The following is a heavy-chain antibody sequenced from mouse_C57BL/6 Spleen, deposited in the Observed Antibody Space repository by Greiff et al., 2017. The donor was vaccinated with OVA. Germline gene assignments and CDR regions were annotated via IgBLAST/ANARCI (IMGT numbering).Heavy chain of an antibody. CDR1: GYTFTDYY. D-gene: IGHD1-1*01. J-gene: IGHJ1*03. CDR3: ARRTTVVATEYFDV. V-gene: IGHV1-26*01. Sequence: VQLQQSGPELVKPGASVKISCKASGYTFTDYYMNWVKQSHGKSLEWIGDINPNNGGTSYNQKFKGKATLTVDKSSSTAYMELRSLTSGDSAVYYCARRTTVVATEYFDVWGTGTTVTVSS. CDR2: INPNNGGT.